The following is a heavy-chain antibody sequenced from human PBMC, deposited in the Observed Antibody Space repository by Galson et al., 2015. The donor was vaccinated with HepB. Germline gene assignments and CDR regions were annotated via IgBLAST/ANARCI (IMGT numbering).Heavy chain of an antibody. J-gene: IGHJ4*02. CDR3: GRGDGWYRSAGVPF. CDR2: MNPKSSNT. Sequence: SVKVSCKASGYSFTSFDINWLRQATGQGLEWMGWMNPKSSNTGYAQKFQGRVTMTRNTSITTAYMELRGLTSEDTAVYYCGRGDGWYRSAGVPFWGQGTLVTVSS. V-gene: IGHV1-8*01. D-gene: IGHD2-15*01. CDR1: GYSFTSFD.